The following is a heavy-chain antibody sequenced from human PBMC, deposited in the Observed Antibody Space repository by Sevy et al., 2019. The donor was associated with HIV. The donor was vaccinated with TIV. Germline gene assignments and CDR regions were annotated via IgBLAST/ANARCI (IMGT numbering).Heavy chain of an antibody. Sequence: GGSLRLSCAASGFIFSNYWMYWVRQVPGKGPVWVSHINSDGNTISHADSVKGRFTISRDNAKNTLYLQMNSLRAEDTAVYYCARGGGYYTSFHYWGQGTLVTVSS. D-gene: IGHD3-3*01. CDR1: GFIFSNYW. V-gene: IGHV3-74*01. CDR3: ARGGGYYTSFHY. J-gene: IGHJ4*02. CDR2: INSDGNTI.